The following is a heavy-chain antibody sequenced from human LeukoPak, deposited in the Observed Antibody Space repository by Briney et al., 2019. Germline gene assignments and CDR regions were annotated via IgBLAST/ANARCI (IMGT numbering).Heavy chain of an antibody. CDR2: ISYDGSNK. J-gene: IGHJ4*02. CDR3: ARDQGYTYDY. CDR1: GFTFSSYA. V-gene: IGHV3-30-3*01. Sequence: GGSLRLSCASSGFTFSSYAMHWVRQAPGKGLEWVAVISYDGSNKYYADSVKGRFTISRDNSKNTLYPQMNSLRAEDTAIYYCARDQGYTYDYWGQGTLVTVS. D-gene: IGHD5-18*01.